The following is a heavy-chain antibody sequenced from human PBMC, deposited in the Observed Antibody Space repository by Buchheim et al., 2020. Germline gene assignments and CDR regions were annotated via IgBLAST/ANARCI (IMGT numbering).Heavy chain of an antibody. CDR2: TRNKANSYTT. D-gene: IGHD1-26*01. CDR3: ARDNMGSYEY. V-gene: IGHV3-72*01. CDR1: GFTFSDHH. J-gene: IGHJ4*02. Sequence: EVQLVESGGGLVQPGGSLRLSCAASGFTFSDHHMDWVRQAPGKGLEWVGRTRNKANSYTTAYAASVKGRFTISRDDSKNSLYLQMNSLKTEDTAVYYCARDNMGSYEYWGRGTL.